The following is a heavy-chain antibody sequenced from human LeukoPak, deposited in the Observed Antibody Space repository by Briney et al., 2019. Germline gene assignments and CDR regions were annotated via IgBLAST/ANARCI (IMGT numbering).Heavy chain of an antibody. CDR2: IRSKAYGETA. J-gene: IGHJ4*02. D-gene: IGHD1-1*01. CDR3: TRDRGAYNLYDY. Sequence: WIRQAPGKGLEWVGFIRSKAYGETADYAASVKGRFTISRDDSKAIAYLQMNSLKTEDTAVYHCTRDRGAYNLYDYWGQGTLVTVSS. V-gene: IGHV3-49*02.